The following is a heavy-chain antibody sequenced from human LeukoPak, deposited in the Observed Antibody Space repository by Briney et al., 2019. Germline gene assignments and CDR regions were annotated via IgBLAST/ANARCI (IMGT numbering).Heavy chain of an antibody. CDR1: GFTFSTYA. CDR3: ASGGHENGVTY. V-gene: IGHV3-23*01. Sequence: GGSLRLSCAASGFTFSTYAMSWVRQAPGKGLEWVSGISGNGGSTYYADFVKGRFTISRDNSKNTVYLQMSSLRAEDTAVYYCASGGHENGVTYGGQGTLVTVSS. J-gene: IGHJ4*02. D-gene: IGHD2-8*01. CDR2: ISGNGGST.